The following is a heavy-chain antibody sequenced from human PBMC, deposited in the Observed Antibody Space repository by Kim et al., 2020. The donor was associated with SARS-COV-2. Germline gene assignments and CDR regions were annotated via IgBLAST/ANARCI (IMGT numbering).Heavy chain of an antibody. J-gene: IGHJ5*02. CDR2: ISASNGNT. D-gene: IGHD2-15*01. CDR3: ARITEIRDRTEYCIGGSCYGRWFDP. Sequence: ASVKVSCKASGYTFTSYGISWVRQAPGQGLEWMGWISASNGNTNFAQKPQGRVTMTTDTSTSTAYMELRSLRSDDTPVCYCARITEIRDRTEYCIGGSCYGRWFDPWGQGTLVTDSS. V-gene: IGHV1-18*01. CDR1: GYTFTSYG.